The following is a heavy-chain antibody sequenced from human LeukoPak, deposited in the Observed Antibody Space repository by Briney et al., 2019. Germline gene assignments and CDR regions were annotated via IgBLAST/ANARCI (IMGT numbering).Heavy chain of an antibody. Sequence: GGSLGLSCAASGFTFSSYSMNWVRQAPGKGLEWVSYISSSSSTIYYADSVKGRFTISRDNAKNSPYLQMNSLRAEDTAVYYCARDRGGGYYDFWSGPYYFDYWGQGTLVTVSS. CDR2: ISSSSSTI. J-gene: IGHJ4*02. CDR3: ARDRGGGYYDFWSGPYYFDY. V-gene: IGHV3-48*01. CDR1: GFTFSSYS. D-gene: IGHD3-3*01.